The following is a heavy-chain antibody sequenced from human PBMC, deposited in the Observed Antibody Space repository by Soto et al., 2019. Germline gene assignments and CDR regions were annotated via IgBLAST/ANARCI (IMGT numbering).Heavy chain of an antibody. J-gene: IGHJ4*02. CDR1: GASFSANY. CDR2: INHSVST. V-gene: IGHV4-34*01. Sequence: QVHLQQWGAGLLKPSETLSLTCAVSGASFSANYWTWIRQPPGKGLEWIGEINHSVSTNYDPSLKSRVTISVDTSKNQFSLKLISVTAAATAIYYCASARFDYWGQGSLVTVSS. CDR3: ASARFDY.